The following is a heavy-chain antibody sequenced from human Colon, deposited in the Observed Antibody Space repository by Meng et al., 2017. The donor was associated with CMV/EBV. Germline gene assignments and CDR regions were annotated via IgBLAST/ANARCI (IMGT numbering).Heavy chain of an antibody. CDR1: GFTFSSYE. Sequence: GGSLRLSCVASGFTFSSYEMNWVRQAPGKGLEWVGFIRSKSSGGTTEYAASVKGRFIVSRDESNSVTYLQMNSLRIEDTAIYYCTRCGINCYLDYWGQGTLVTVSS. CDR2: IRSKSSGGTT. CDR3: TRCGINCYLDY. D-gene: IGHD1-1*01. V-gene: IGHV3-49*04. J-gene: IGHJ4*03.